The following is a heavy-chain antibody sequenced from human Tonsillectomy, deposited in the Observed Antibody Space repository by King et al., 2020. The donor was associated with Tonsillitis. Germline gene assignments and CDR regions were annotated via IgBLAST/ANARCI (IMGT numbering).Heavy chain of an antibody. CDR2: IDWDDDK. D-gene: IGHD3-10*01. V-gene: IGHV2-70*04. CDR3: ARMSMRGFFFDY. Sequence: ITLKESGPALVTPTQTLTLTCTFSGFSLTTIGLRVRWIRQPPGKALEWLARIDWDDDKFYNTSLKTRLTISKDTSKNQVVLTMTNMDPVDSATYFCARMSMRGFFFDYWGQGTLVIVSS. CDR1: GFSLTTIGLR. J-gene: IGHJ4*02.